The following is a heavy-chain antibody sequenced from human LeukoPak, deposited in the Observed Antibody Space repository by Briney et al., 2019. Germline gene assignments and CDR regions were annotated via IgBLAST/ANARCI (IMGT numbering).Heavy chain of an antibody. V-gene: IGHV1-69*05. CDR3: ARDRAGVVPAAIPDYYYYMDV. J-gene: IGHJ6*03. Sequence: SVKVSCKASGGTFSSYAISWVRQAPGQGLEWMGGIIPIFGTANYAQKFQGRVTITTDESTSTAYMELSSLRSEDTAVYYCARDRAGVVPAAIPDYYYYMDVWGKGTTVTVSS. D-gene: IGHD2-2*01. CDR2: IIPIFGTA. CDR1: GGTFSSYA.